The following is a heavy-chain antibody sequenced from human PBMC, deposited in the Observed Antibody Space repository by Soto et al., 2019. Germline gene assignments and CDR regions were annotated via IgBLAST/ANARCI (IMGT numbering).Heavy chain of an antibody. V-gene: IGHV3-21*01. CDR1: GFTFSSYS. Sequence: EVQLVESGGGLVKPGGSLRLSCAASGFTFSSYSMNWVRQAPGKGLEWVSSISSSSSYIYYADSVKGRFTISRDNAKNSLYLQMNCLRAEDTAVYYCARDQGAGGGNSLDYWGQGTLVTVSS. J-gene: IGHJ4*02. D-gene: IGHD2-21*02. CDR2: ISSSSSYI. CDR3: ARDQGAGGGNSLDY.